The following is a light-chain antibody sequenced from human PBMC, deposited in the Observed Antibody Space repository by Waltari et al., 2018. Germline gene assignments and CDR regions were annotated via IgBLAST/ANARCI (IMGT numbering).Light chain of an antibody. J-gene: IGKJ4*01. CDR3: QQRSNWPPALT. CDR1: QRVSSY. Sequence: EIVLTQSPATLSLSPGERATLSCRASQRVSSYLAWYQQKPGQAPRLLLYDASNRATSIPARFSGSGSGTDFTLTISSLEPEDCAVYYCQQRSNWPPALTFGGGTKVEIK. V-gene: IGKV3-11*01. CDR2: DAS.